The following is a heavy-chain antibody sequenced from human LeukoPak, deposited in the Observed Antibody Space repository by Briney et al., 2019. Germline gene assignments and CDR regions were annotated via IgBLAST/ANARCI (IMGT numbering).Heavy chain of an antibody. CDR2: IDPSDSYT. V-gene: IGHV5-10-1*01. CDR3: ARHQLLGPCFKGVCSDAFDI. Sequence: GESLKISCKGSGYRFTSYWISWVRQMPGKGLEWMGRIDPSDSYTNYSPSFQGHLTISADKSISTAYLQGSSLKASDTAMYYCARHQLLGPCFKGVCSDAFDIWGQGTMVTVSS. D-gene: IGHD2-8*01. J-gene: IGHJ3*02. CDR1: GYRFTSYW.